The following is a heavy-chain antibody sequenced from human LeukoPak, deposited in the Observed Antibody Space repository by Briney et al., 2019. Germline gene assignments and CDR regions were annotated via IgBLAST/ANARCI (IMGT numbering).Heavy chain of an antibody. Sequence: ASVKVSCKASGYTFSNYYIHWVRQAPGQGLEWMGVNNPSGGRTNYAQKFQGRVTITRDTSTRTAYMDVSSLRSDDTAVYYCSRELGGSYFDYWGQGTLVTVSS. CDR1: GYTFSNYY. D-gene: IGHD1-26*01. J-gene: IGHJ4*02. V-gene: IGHV1-46*01. CDR3: SRELGGSYFDY. CDR2: NNPSGGRT.